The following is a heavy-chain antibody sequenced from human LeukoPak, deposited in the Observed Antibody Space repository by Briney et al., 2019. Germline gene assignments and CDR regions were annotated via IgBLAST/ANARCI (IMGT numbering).Heavy chain of an antibody. CDR3: VKDGSYIAFDI. D-gene: IGHD1-26*01. CDR2: ITGNGGSI. CDR1: GFTFHAHG. Sequence: GGSLRLSCVASGFTFHAHGMNWVRQAPGKGLEWVSGITGNGGSISYADSVKGRFAISRDNTKNSLYLQMTSLKVEDTALYYCVKDGSYIAFDIWGLGQWSPSLQ. J-gene: IGHJ3*02. V-gene: IGHV3-20*04.